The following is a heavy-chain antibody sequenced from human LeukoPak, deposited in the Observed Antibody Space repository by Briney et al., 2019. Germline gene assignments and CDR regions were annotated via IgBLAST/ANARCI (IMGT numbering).Heavy chain of an antibody. V-gene: IGHV3-30*02. CDR1: GFTFSSYG. J-gene: IGHJ4*02. D-gene: IGHD5-18*01. Sequence: PGGSLRLSCAASGFTFSSYGMHWVRQAPGKGLEWVAFIRYDGSNKYYADSVKGRFTISRDNSKNTLYLQMNSLRAEDTAVYYCAKDLYSYGSSYFDYWGQGTLVTVSS. CDR3: AKDLYSYGSSYFDY. CDR2: IRYDGSNK.